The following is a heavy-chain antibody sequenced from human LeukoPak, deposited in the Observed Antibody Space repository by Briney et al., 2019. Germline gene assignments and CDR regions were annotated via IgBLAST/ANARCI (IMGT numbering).Heavy chain of an antibody. Sequence: SQTLSLTCAGYGGSWSSDYCTWIREPPRKGLEWIGEINHSGSTNYNPSLKSRVTISVDTSTNQFSLKLSSVTAADTAVYYCARAKMATNISDFVYWGQGTLVTVSS. CDR3: ARAKMATNISDFVY. V-gene: IGHV4-34*01. CDR2: INHSGST. D-gene: IGHD5-24*01. CDR1: GGSWSSDY. J-gene: IGHJ4*02.